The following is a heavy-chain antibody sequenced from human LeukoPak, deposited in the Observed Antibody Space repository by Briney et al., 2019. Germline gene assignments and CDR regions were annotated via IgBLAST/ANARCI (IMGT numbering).Heavy chain of an antibody. V-gene: IGHV4-39*01. J-gene: IGHJ4*02. CDR1: DDSIRTNTYY. CDR3: ARLSPFGYYDSSGYPFDY. Sequence: PSETLSLTCTVSDDSIRTNTYYWGWIRQPPGKGLEWIGSIYYSGSTYYNLSLKSRVTISVDTSKKQFSLKLCSVTAADTAVYYCARLSPFGYYDSSGYPFDYWGQGTLVTVSS. CDR2: IYYSGST. D-gene: IGHD3-22*01.